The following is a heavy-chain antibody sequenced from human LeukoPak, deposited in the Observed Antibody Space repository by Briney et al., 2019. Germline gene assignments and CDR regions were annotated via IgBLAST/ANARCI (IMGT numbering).Heavy chain of an antibody. D-gene: IGHD4-17*01. CDR2: INWNGGST. CDR1: GFTFDDYG. CDR3: ARGKLTTRQGTYYMDV. V-gene: IGHV3-20*04. Sequence: GGSLRLSCAASGFTFDDYGMSWVRQAPGKGLEWVSGINWNGGSTGYADSVKGRFTISRDNAKNSLHLQMNSLRAEDTALYYRARGKLTTRQGTYYMDVWGKGTTVTVSS. J-gene: IGHJ6*03.